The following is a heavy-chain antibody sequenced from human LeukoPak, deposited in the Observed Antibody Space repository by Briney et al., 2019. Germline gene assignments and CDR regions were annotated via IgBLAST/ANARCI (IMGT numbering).Heavy chain of an antibody. CDR2: ISSSGSTI. D-gene: IGHD3-10*01. CDR1: GFTFSSYE. V-gene: IGHV3-48*03. J-gene: IGHJ5*02. CDR3: ARERGYYYGSGSYTNWFDP. Sequence: GGSLRLSCAASGFTFSSYEMNWVRQAPGKGLEWVSYISSSGSTIYYADSVKGRFTISRDNAKNSLYLQMNSLRAEDTAVYYCARERGYYYGSGSYTNWFDPWGQGTLVTVSS.